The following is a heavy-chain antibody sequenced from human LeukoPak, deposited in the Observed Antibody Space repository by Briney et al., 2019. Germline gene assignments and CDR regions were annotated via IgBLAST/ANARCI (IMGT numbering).Heavy chain of an antibody. J-gene: IGHJ4*02. CDR2: INSDARST. V-gene: IGHV3-74*01. CDR1: GFTFSNYW. Sequence: GSLRLSCAASGFTFSNYWMHWVRQAPGKGLVWVSRINSDARSTSYADSVKGRFTISRDNAKNSLYLQMNSLRAEDTAVYYCARESEIRFLEWLFVFDYWGQGTLVTVSS. D-gene: IGHD3-3*01. CDR3: ARESEIRFLEWLFVFDY.